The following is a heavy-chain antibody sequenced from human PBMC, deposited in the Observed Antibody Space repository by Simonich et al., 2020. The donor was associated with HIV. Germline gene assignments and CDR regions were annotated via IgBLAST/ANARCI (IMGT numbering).Heavy chain of an antibody. D-gene: IGHD4-17*01. CDR2: ISSSGYTI. Sequence: VQLVESGGGLVQPGGSLRLSCAASGFTFSDHYRSWIRQAPGKGLEWVSYISSSGYTIYYADSVKGRFTISRDNAKNSLYLQMNSLRAEDTAVYFCARDTRTTSYWGQGTLVTVSS. CDR1: GFTFSDHY. CDR3: ARDTRTTSY. V-gene: IGHV3-11*01. J-gene: IGHJ4*02.